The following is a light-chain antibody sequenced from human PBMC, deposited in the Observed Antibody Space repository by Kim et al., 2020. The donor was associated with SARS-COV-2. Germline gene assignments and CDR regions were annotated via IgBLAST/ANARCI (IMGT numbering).Light chain of an antibody. CDR2: VSS. CDR3: QSYDSSLGGVV. J-gene: IGLJ2*01. Sequence: RVTMSCNGNSYNIGAGSDVNWYQPLPGAAPKLLIYVSSNRPSGVPDRFSGSKSGTSASLAITGLQAEDESDYYCQSYDSSLGGVVFGGGTKLTVL. CDR1: SYNIGAGSD. V-gene: IGLV1-40*01.